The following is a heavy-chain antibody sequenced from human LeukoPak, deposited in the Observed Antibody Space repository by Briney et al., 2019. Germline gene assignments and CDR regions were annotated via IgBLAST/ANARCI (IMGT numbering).Heavy chain of an antibody. D-gene: IGHD3-3*01. CDR3: ARDLGIFGDFDY. V-gene: IGHV3-30*02. CDR2: IRHDGSNE. Sequence: PGGSLRLSCTTSGFSFSNFGMHWVRQAQDKGLEWLAFIRHDGSNEYSADSVKGRFTTSRDNSRSTLFLQMDNLRSEDTAIYYCARDLGIFGDFDYWGQGTLVIVSS. CDR1: GFSFSNFG. J-gene: IGHJ4*02.